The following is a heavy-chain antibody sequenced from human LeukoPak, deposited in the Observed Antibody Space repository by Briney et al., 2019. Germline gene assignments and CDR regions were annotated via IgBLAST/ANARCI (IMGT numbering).Heavy chain of an antibody. CDR2: ISGTSDYI. CDR3: AELGITMIGGV. Sequence: PGGSLRLSCAGSGFTFISYTMNWVRQAPGKGLEWVSSISGTSDYIYYADSVKGRFTISRDNAKNSLYLEMNSLRAEDTAIYYCAELGITMIGGVWGKGTTVTISS. CDR1: GFTFISYT. J-gene: IGHJ6*04. D-gene: IGHD3-10*02. V-gene: IGHV3-21*01.